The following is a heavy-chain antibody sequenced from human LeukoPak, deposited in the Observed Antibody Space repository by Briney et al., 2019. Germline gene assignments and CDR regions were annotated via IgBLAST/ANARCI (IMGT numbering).Heavy chain of an antibody. D-gene: IGHD6-13*01. V-gene: IGHV3-23*01. CDR2: ISGSGGST. Sequence: TGGSQRLSCAASGFTFSSYAMSWVRQAPGKGLEWVSAISGSGGSTYYADSVKGRFTISRDNSKNTLYLQMNSLRAEDTAVYYCAKDGSSWYKAGFEYFQHWGQGTLVTVSS. J-gene: IGHJ1*01. CDR1: GFTFSSYA. CDR3: AKDGSSWYKAGFEYFQH.